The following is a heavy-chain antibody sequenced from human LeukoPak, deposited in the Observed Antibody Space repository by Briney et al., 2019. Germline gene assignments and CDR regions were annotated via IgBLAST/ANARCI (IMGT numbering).Heavy chain of an antibody. D-gene: IGHD3-10*02. CDR3: AELGITMIGGD. Sequence: GGSLRLSCAASGFTFSSYEMNWVRQAPGKVLEWVSYISSSGSTIYYADSVKGRFTISRDNAKNSLYLQMNSLRAEDTAVYYCAELGITMIGGDWGKGTTVTISS. V-gene: IGHV3-48*03. CDR1: GFTFSSYE. J-gene: IGHJ6*04. CDR2: ISSSGSTI.